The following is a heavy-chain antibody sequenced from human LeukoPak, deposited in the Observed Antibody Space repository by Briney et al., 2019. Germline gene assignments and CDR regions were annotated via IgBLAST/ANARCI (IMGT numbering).Heavy chain of an antibody. D-gene: IGHD3-22*01. J-gene: IGHJ4*02. Sequence: GGSLRLSCAASGFTFSSYAMSWVRQAPGKGLEWVSAISGSGGSTYYADSVKGRFTIFRDNSKNTLYLQMNSLRAEDTAVYYCANYNSSGYYYFDYWGQGALITVSS. CDR3: ANYNSSGYYYFDY. V-gene: IGHV3-23*01. CDR1: GFTFSSYA. CDR2: ISGSGGST.